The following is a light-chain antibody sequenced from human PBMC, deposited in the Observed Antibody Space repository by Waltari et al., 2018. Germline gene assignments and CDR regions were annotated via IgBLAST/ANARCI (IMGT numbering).Light chain of an antibody. V-gene: IGLV1-47*01. J-gene: IGLJ3*02. CDR3: ATWDDSLTAWV. Sequence: QSVLTQPPSTSGTPGQRVTISCSGSSSNIGPYYVYWYHQLPGTAPKLLIYRNNQRPSGVPDRFSGSKSGTSASLAISGLRSEEEADYYCATWDDSLTAWVFGGGTKLTVL. CDR2: RNN. CDR1: SSNIGPYY.